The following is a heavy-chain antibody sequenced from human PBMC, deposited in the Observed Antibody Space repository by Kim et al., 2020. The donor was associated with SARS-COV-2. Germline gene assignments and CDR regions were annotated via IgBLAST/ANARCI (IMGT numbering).Heavy chain of an antibody. J-gene: IGHJ4*02. D-gene: IGHD1-26*01. CDR3: ARDLGWAFDS. V-gene: IGHV3-48*03. Sequence: TVSYDDSVRRRFTISRDSAKKSLYLQMNSLRVEDTAIYFCARDLGWAFDSWGQGALVTVSS. CDR2: TV.